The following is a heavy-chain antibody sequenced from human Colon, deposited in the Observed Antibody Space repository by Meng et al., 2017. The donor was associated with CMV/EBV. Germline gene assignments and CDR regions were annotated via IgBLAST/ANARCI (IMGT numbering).Heavy chain of an antibody. Sequence: SCKPSGHNFRYSRLACRRQAPGQGLDFTRIVDLRGDRTNHAEIFVGTVTMTADMSTNTMRMELSSLRSDDTAGYYCARDNSNWSTDFWGQGTLVTVSS. V-gene: IGHV1-46*01. CDR2: VDLRGDRT. CDR1: GHNFRYSR. D-gene: IGHD4-11*01. CDR3: ARDNSNWSTDF. J-gene: IGHJ4*02.